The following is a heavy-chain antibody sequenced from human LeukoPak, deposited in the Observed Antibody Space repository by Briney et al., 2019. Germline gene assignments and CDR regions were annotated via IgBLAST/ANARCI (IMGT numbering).Heavy chain of an antibody. CDR1: GYTFTGYY. J-gene: IGHJ5*02. CDR3: ARVVVDIVATYIWFDP. D-gene: IGHD5-12*01. Sequence: ALVKVSCKASGYTFTGYYMHWVRQAPGQGLEWMGWINPNSGGTNYAQKFQGRVTMTRDTSISTAYMELSRLRSDDTAVYYCARVVVDIVATYIWFDPWGQGTLVTVSS. CDR2: INPNSGGT. V-gene: IGHV1-2*02.